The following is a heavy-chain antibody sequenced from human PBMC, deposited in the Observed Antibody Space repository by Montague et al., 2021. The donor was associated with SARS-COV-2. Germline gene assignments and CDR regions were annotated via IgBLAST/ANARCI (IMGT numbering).Heavy chain of an antibody. Sequence: SLRLSCAASGFTVTYNYMSWVRQAPGKGLEWVSVIYSGGNTYYADSVKGRFTISRDDSKNTLYLQMNSLRAEDTAMYYCARDYCSGGICYEGYGMDVWGQGTTVTASS. D-gene: IGHD2-15*01. CDR2: IYSGGNT. J-gene: IGHJ6*02. CDR3: ARDYCSGGICYEGYGMDV. V-gene: IGHV3-53*01. CDR1: GFTVTYNY.